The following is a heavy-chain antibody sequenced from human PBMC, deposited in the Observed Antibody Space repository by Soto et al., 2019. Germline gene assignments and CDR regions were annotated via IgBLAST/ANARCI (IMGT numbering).Heavy chain of an antibody. CDR2: INSGGGNT. CDR1: GYTFTGYY. Sequence: VQLVQSGTEVKKPGASVKISCKASGYTFTGYYIYWVRQAPGQGLEFMGAINSGGGNTDYAQKFQGRVTVTRDTSTSTVYMELTSLRFDDTAVYYCAGGNCAGDCYFDYWGQGTLVTVSS. D-gene: IGHD2-21*02. V-gene: IGHV1-46*01. CDR3: AGGNCAGDCYFDY. J-gene: IGHJ4*02.